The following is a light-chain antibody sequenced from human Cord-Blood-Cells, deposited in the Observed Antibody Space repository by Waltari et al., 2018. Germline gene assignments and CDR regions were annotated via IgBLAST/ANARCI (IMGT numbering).Light chain of an antibody. CDR2: DAS. J-gene: IGKJ4*01. CDR3: QQYDNLPLT. Sequence: DIQMTQSPSSLSASVGDRVTITCQASQDISNYLNWYQQKPGKAPKLLIYDASNLETGIPSRFSGSVSVTDFTCTISSLQPEDIATYYCQQYDNLPLTFGGGTKVEIK. V-gene: IGKV1-33*01. CDR1: QDISNY.